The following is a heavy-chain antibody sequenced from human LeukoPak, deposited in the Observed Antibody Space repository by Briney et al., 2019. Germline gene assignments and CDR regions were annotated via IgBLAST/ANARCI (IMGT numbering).Heavy chain of an antibody. CDR2: IGAYNGNT. Sequence: GASVKVSCKASGYTFSSYGITWVRQAPGQGLEWMGWIGAYNGNTNYAQNLQGRVTMTTDTSTSTAYLELKSLSSDDTAVYYCARASGSYCSSTSCNDAFDIWGQGTMVTVSS. CDR1: GYTFSSYG. D-gene: IGHD2-2*01. CDR3: ARASGSYCSSTSCNDAFDI. V-gene: IGHV1-18*01. J-gene: IGHJ3*02.